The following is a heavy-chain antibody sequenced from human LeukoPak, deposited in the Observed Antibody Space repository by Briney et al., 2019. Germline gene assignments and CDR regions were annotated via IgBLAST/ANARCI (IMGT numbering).Heavy chain of an antibody. CDR2: ISSGGSTI. Sequence: GGSLRLSCAASGFTFSDYSINWVRQAPGKGLEWVAYISSGGSTIYYADSVRGRFTISRDSARNSLYLQMNSLRAEDTAVYYCARDLSEVGYQLPLFDYWGQGTLVTVSS. D-gene: IGHD2-2*01. V-gene: IGHV3-48*01. J-gene: IGHJ4*02. CDR3: ARDLSEVGYQLPLFDY. CDR1: GFTFSDYS.